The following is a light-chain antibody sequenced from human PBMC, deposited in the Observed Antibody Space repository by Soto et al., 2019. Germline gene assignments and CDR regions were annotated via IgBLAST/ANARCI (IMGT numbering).Light chain of an antibody. CDR2: AAS. Sequence: AIRMTQSPSSLSASTGDRVTITCRASQGISSYLAWYQQKPGKAPKLLIYAASTLQSGVPSRFSGSGSGTDFTLTIGCLQSEDFATYYCQQYYSYPPTFGQGTKVDIK. J-gene: IGKJ1*01. CDR1: QGISSY. CDR3: QQYYSYPPT. V-gene: IGKV1-8*01.